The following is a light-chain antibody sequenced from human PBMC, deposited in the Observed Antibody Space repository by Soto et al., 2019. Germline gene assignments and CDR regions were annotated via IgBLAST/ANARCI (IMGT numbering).Light chain of an antibody. Sequence: EIVLTQSPATMSLSPGERATISCRASQRISGYLAWYQHKPGQAPRLLIYDASNRATGIPVRFSGSGSGTDYTLTITSLESEDFAVYYCQQRSNWPWTFGQGTKVDIK. V-gene: IGKV3-11*01. J-gene: IGKJ1*01. CDR1: QRISGY. CDR2: DAS. CDR3: QQRSNWPWT.